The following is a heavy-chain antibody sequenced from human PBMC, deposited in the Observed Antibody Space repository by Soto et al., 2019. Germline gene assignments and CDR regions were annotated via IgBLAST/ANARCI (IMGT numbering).Heavy chain of an antibody. D-gene: IGHD4-17*01. CDR3: ARAGGTTVTGLWHFDS. J-gene: IGHJ4*02. CDR2: IWYDGTQK. CDR1: GFTFNTYS. V-gene: IGHV3-33*01. Sequence: GGSLRLSCEASGFTFNTYSMHWFRQPPGKGLEWLAAIWYDGTQKYYADSVKGRFIISRDNSKKTLYLEMNSLRAEDTAVYYCARAGGTTVTGLWHFDSWGQGTLVTVSS.